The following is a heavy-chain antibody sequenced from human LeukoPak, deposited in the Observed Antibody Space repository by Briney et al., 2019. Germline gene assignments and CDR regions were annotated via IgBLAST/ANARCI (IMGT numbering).Heavy chain of an antibody. J-gene: IGHJ4*02. CDR3: ARASEEVLLVGTTPNDY. D-gene: IGHD1-26*01. Sequence: HPGGSLRLSCAASGFTFSSYAMSWVRQAPGKGLEWVSAISGSGGSTYYADSVKGRFTISRDNAKNSLYLQMNSLRAEDTAVYYCARASEEVLLVGTTPNDYWGQGTLVTVSS. CDR1: GFTFSSYA. V-gene: IGHV3-23*01. CDR2: ISGSGGST.